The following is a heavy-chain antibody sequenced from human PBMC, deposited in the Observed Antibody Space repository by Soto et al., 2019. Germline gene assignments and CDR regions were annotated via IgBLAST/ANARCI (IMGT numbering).Heavy chain of an antibody. V-gene: IGHV3-23*01. CDR3: EKDGPFSSSWPLDE. J-gene: IGHJ4*02. Sequence: WVRQAPGKGLEWVSAISGSGGSTYYADSVKGRFTISRDNSKNTLYLQMNSLRAEDTAVYYCEKDGPFSSSWPLDEWGQGTLVTVSS. D-gene: IGHD6-13*01. CDR2: ISGSGGST.